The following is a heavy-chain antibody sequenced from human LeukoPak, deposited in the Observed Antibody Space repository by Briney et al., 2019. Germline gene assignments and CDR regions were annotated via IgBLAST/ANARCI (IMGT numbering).Heavy chain of an antibody. CDR2: IYYSGST. CDR3: AKAEQWLVSYYFDY. V-gene: IGHV4-39*01. D-gene: IGHD6-19*01. Sequence: SETLSLTCSVSGGSISSSSYYWGWIRQPPGKGLEWVGTIYYSGSTFYNSSLKSRVTISVDTSKNQFSLKLRSVTAADTAVYYCAKAEQWLVSYYFDYWGQGTLVTVSS. CDR1: GGSISSSSYY. J-gene: IGHJ4*02.